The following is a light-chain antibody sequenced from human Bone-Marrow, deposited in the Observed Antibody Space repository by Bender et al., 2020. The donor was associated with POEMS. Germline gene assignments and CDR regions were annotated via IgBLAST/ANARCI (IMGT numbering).Light chain of an antibody. CDR3: CTYVPYPTWM. V-gene: IGLV2-23*01. CDR1: TSDVDNFNL. J-gene: IGLJ3*02. Sequence: QSALTQPASVSGAPGQSVTISCTEITSDVDNFNLVSWYQHYPGRAPQLIIYEDYKRPSGLFTRFSGSRSGNAASLTISGLQSGGEAVYYCCTYVPYPTWMFGGGPELPV. CDR2: EDY.